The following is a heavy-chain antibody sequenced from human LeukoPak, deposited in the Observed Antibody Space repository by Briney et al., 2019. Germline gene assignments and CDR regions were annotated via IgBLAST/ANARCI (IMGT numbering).Heavy chain of an antibody. CDR1: GGSLSSYY. CDR3: AGSSWPYYYYYMDV. Sequence: SETLSLTCTVSGGSLSSYYWSWTRQPPGKGLEWIGYIYYSGSTNYNPSLKSRVTISVDTSKNQFSLKLSSVTAADTAVYYCAGSSWPYYYYYMDVWGKGTTVTVSS. V-gene: IGHV4-59*01. J-gene: IGHJ6*03. D-gene: IGHD6-13*01. CDR2: IYYSGST.